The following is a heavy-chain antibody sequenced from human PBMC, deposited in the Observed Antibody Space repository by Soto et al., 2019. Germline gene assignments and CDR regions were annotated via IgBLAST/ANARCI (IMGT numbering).Heavy chain of an antibody. D-gene: IGHD3-22*01. V-gene: IGHV4-34*01. CDR3: AREDSGRDYYDSSGYYTTFDYFDY. CDR1: GGSFSGYY. Sequence: QVQLQQWGAGLLKPSETLSLTCAVYGGSFSGYYWSWIRQPPGKGLEWIGEINHSGSTNYNPSLKSRVTISVDTSKNQFSLKLSSVTAADTAVYYCAREDSGRDYYDSSGYYTTFDYFDYWGQGTLVTVSS. J-gene: IGHJ4*02. CDR2: INHSGST.